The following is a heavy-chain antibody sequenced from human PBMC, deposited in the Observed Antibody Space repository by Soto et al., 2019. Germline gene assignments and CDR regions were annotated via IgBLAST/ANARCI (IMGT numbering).Heavy chain of an antibody. Sequence: KQSQTLSLTCAISGDSVSSNSAAWNWIRQSPSRGLEWLGRTYYRSKWYNDYAVSVKSRITINPDTSKNQFSLQLNSVTPEDTAVYYCARVGAPNCSSTSCYGGLNSGSYYIDSAFDIWGQGTMVTVSS. CDR2: TYYRSKWYN. CDR1: GDSVSSNSAA. V-gene: IGHV6-1*01. CDR3: ARVGAPNCSSTSCYGGLNSGSYYIDSAFDI. D-gene: IGHD2-2*01. J-gene: IGHJ3*02.